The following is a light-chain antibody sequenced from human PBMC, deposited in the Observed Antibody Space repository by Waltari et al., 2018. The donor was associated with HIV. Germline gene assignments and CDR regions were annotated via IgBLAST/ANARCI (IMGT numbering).Light chain of an antibody. CDR3: ETWDTNTEV. V-gene: IGLV4-60*03. Sequence: QPVLTQSSSASASLGSSVKLTCTLDRGHSNYIITWHRQQPGKAPRYLMKLEGSGSDERGSAFPDRCSGSSAGADRYLTIANRQSEDEADYYCETWDTNTEVFGGGTKLTVL. J-gene: IGLJ3*02. CDR2: LEGSGSD. CDR1: RGHSNYI.